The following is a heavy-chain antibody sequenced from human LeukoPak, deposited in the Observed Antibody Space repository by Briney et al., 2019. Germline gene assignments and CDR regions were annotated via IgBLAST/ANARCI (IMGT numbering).Heavy chain of an antibody. CDR3: AKTGIAVAGYYYYMDV. J-gene: IGHJ6*03. CDR1: GFTFSSYS. Sequence: GGSLRLSCAASGFTFSSYSMNWVRQAPGKGLEWVSYISSSSSTIYYADSVKGRFTISRDNSKNTLYLQMNSLRAEDTAVYYCAKTGIAVAGYYYYMDVWGKGTTVTISS. V-gene: IGHV3-48*01. D-gene: IGHD6-19*01. CDR2: ISSSSSTI.